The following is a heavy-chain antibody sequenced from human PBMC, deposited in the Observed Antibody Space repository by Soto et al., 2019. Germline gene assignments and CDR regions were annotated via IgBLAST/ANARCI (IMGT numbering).Heavy chain of an antibody. CDR1: GGTFSSYA. J-gene: IGHJ4*02. CDR3: ARERMPIKIQLWLPSYFEY. Sequence: GASVKVSCKASGGTFSSYAISWVRQAPGQGLEWMGGIIPIFGTANYAQKFQGRVTITADESTSTAYMELSSLRSEDTAVYYCARERMPIKIQLWLPSYFEYWGQGTLVTVSS. CDR2: IIPIFGTA. D-gene: IGHD5-18*01. V-gene: IGHV1-69*13.